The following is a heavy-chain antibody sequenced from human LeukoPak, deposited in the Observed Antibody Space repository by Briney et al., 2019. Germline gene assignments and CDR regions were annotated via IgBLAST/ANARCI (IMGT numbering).Heavy chain of an antibody. V-gene: IGHV3-7*01. J-gene: IGHJ4*02. CDR1: GFAVSSNY. CDR3: ATVQYNGYGFDY. D-gene: IGHD5-12*01. CDR2: IKQDGSEK. Sequence: GGSPRLSCAASGFAVSSNYMSWVRQAPGKGLEWVANIKQDGSEKYYVDSVKGRFTISRDNAKNSLYLQMNSLRAEDTAVYYCATVQYNGYGFDYWGQGTLVTVSS.